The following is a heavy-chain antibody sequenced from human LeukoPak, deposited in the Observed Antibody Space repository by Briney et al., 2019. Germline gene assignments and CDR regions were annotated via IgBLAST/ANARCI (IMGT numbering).Heavy chain of an antibody. CDR1: GYTFTGYY. D-gene: IGHD1-1*01. CDR2: INPNSGGT. V-gene: IGHV1-2*02. Sequence: ASVKVSCKASGYTFTGYYMHWVRQAPGQGLEWMGWINPNSGGTNYAQKFQGRVTMTRDTSISTAYMELSRLRSDDTAVYYCAGNWKANYYMDVWGKGTTVTVSS. J-gene: IGHJ6*03. CDR3: AGNWKANYYMDV.